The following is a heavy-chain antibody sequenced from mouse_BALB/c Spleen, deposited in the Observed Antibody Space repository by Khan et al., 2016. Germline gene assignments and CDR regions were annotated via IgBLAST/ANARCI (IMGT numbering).Heavy chain of an antibody. CDR2: ISDGNNYT. CDR3: ARGGVRGGAWFAF. V-gene: IGHV5-4*02. J-gene: IGHJ3*01. Sequence: EVELVESGGGLVKPGGSLKLSCAASGFTFSDYYMYWVRQTPEKRLEWVATISDGNNYTYYPDSVKGRFTISRDNAKNNLYLQMSSLKSEDTAMYYCARGGVRGGAWFAFWGQGTLVTVSA. CDR1: GFTFSDYY. D-gene: IGHD2-14*01.